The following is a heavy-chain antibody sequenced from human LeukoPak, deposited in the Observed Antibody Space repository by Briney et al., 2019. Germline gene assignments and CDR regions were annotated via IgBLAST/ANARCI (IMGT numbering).Heavy chain of an antibody. Sequence: GGSLRLSCAASGFTVSSNYMSWVRQAPGKGLEWVSVIYSGGSTYYADSVKGRFTISRDNSKNTLYLQMNSLRAEDTAVYYCARCITMDKGVSYYYYYMDVWGKGTTVTVSS. CDR3: ARCITMDKGVSYYYYYMDV. J-gene: IGHJ6*03. V-gene: IGHV3-66*02. D-gene: IGHD3-10*01. CDR1: GFTVSSNY. CDR2: IYSGGST.